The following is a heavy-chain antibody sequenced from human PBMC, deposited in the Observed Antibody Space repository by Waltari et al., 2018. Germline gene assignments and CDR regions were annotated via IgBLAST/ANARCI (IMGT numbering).Heavy chain of an antibody. D-gene: IGHD6-6*01. Sequence: EVQLVESGGGLVKPGGSLRLSCAASGFTFSSYSMNWVRQAPGKGLEWVSSISSSSSYIYYAASVKGRFTSSMDNAKNSLYLQMNSLRAEDTAVYYCARGGTSSSGFDYWGQGTLVTVSS. CDR1: GFTFSSYS. CDR3: ARGGTSSSGFDY. CDR2: ISSSSSYI. J-gene: IGHJ4*02. V-gene: IGHV3-21*01.